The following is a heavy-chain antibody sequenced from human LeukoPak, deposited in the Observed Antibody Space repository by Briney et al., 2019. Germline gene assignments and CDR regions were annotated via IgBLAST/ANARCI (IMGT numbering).Heavy chain of an antibody. D-gene: IGHD3-10*01. Sequence: SEALSLTCTVSGGSISSYYWSWIRQPPGKGLEWIGYIYYSGSTNYNPSLKSRVTISVDTSKNQFSLKLSSVTAADTAVYYCARVKGSGSVYYYYYYMDVWGKGTTVTISS. V-gene: IGHV4-59*01. J-gene: IGHJ6*03. CDR2: IYYSGST. CDR1: GGSISSYY. CDR3: ARVKGSGSVYYYYYYMDV.